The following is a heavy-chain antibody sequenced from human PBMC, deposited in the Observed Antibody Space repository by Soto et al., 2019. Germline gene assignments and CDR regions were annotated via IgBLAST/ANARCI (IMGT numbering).Heavy chain of an antibody. Sequence: ASVKVSCKASGYTFTSYGISWVRQAPGQGLEWMGWISAYNGNTNYAQKLQGRVTMTTDTSTSTAYMELRSLRSDDTAVYYCARGTGVVVVPAAMRGDYYYYYCMDVWGKGTTVTVS. CDR2: ISAYNGNT. V-gene: IGHV1-18*01. CDR3: ARGTGVVVVPAAMRGDYYYYYCMDV. J-gene: IGHJ6*03. D-gene: IGHD2-2*01. CDR1: GYTFTSYG.